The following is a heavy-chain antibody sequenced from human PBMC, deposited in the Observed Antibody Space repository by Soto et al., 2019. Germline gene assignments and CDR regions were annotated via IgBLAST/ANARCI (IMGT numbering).Heavy chain of an antibody. J-gene: IGHJ3*01. V-gene: IGHV3-23*01. Sequence: EVQLLESGGGLVHPGGSRRLSWAASGYTFSNYAMIWVRRAPGKGLQGVSTIFGSGAPTHYADSVKGRFAISRDNSNNTLFLQMNSLKDEDTAVYYCTREASTWGFAFDLWGQGTRVAVSS. CDR1: GYTFSNYA. CDR3: TREASTWGFAFDL. CDR2: IFGSGAPT. D-gene: IGHD3-16*01.